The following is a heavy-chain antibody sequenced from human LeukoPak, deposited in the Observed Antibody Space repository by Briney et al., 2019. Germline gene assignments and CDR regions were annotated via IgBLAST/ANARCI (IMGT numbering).Heavy chain of an antibody. CDR1: GFTFSRYA. CDR2: ISGSGGIT. V-gene: IGHV3-23*01. D-gene: IGHD3-3*01. Sequence: GGSLRLSCAASGFTFSRYAVGWVRQVPGKGLEWVSAISGSGGITYYADSVKGRFTISRDNSKNTLYLQMNSLRAEDTAVYYCAKTPPYDFWSGRQVWYFDYWGQGTLVTVSS. CDR3: AKTPPYDFWSGRQVWYFDY. J-gene: IGHJ4*02.